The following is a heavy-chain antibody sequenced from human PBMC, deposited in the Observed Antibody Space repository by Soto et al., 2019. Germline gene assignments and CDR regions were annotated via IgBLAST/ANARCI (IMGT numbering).Heavy chain of an antibody. CDR1: GYTFTGYY. Sequence: QVQLVQSGAEVKKPGASVKVSCKASGYTFTGYYMHWVRQAPGQGLEWMGWINPNSGGTNYAQKFQGRVTMTRDTSISTAYMELSRLRSDDTAVYYCARVIAYCGGACYSLGDYLGQGTLVTVSS. CDR3: ARVIAYCGGACYSLGDY. CDR2: INPNSGGT. J-gene: IGHJ4*02. D-gene: IGHD2-21*02. V-gene: IGHV1-2*02.